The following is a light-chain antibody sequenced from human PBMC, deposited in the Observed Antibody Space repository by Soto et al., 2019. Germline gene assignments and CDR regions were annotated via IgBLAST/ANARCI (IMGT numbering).Light chain of an antibody. J-gene: IGLJ2*01. CDR3: AAWDDSRNAVV. Sequence: QSVLTQPPSASGTPGQRVTISCSGSSSNIGSNTVYWYQQLPGTAPNLLIYSNNHRPSGVPDRFSGAKSGTSASLAISGLLYEDEADYYCAAWDDSRNAVVFGGGTKLTVL. CDR2: SNN. CDR1: SSNIGSNT. V-gene: IGLV1-44*01.